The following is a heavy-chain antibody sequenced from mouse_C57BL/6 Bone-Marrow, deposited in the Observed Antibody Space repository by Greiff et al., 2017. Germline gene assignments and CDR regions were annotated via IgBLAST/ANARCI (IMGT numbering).Heavy chain of an antibody. Sequence: EVMLVESGGGLVQPGGSLKLSCAASGFTFSDYYMYWVRQTPEKRLEWVAYISNGGGSTYYPDTVKGRFTISRDNAKNTLYLKMRRLKSEDTAMYYCARHADGNDYGFAYWGQGTLVTVSA. CDR3: ARHADGNDYGFAY. CDR2: ISNGGGST. D-gene: IGHD2-4*01. J-gene: IGHJ3*01. V-gene: IGHV5-12*01. CDR1: GFTFSDYY.